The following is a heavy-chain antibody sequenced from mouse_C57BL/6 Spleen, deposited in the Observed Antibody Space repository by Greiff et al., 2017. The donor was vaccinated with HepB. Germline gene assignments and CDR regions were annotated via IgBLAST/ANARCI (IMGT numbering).Heavy chain of an antibody. J-gene: IGHJ2*01. Sequence: VQLQQSGAELVKPGASVKMSCKASGYTFTSYWITWVKQRPGQGLEWIGDIYPGSGSTNYNEKFKSKATLTVDTSSSTAYMQLSSLTSEDSAVYYCARSDGYDGYFDYWGQGTTLTVSS. CDR2: IYPGSGST. CDR3: ARSDGYDGYFDY. V-gene: IGHV1-55*01. CDR1: GYTFTSYW. D-gene: IGHD2-2*01.